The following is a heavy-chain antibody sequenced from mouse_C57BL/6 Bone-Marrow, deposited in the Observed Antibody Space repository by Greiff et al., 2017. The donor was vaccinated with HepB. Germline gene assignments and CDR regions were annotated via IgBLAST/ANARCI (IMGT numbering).Heavy chain of an antibody. CDR1: GYTFTSYW. D-gene: IGHD3-2*02. V-gene: IGHV1-52*01. J-gene: IGHJ3*01. Sequence: VQLQQPGAELVKPGASVKLSCKASGYTFTSYWMHWVKQRPGQGLEWIGNIDPSDSETHYNQKFKDKATLTVDKSSSTAYMQLSSLTSEDSAVYYCARVDSSGWFAYWGQGTLVTVSA. CDR2: IDPSDSET. CDR3: ARVDSSGWFAY.